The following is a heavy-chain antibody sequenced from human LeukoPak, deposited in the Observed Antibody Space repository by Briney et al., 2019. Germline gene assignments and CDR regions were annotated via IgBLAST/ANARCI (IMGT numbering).Heavy chain of an antibody. Sequence: SDTLPLTCTVSGGSISSYYWSWIRQPPGKGLEWIGYIYYSGSTNYNPSLKSRATISVDTSKNQFSLKLSSVTAADTAVYYCATNTAMVPYYFGYWGQGTLVTVSS. V-gene: IGHV4-59*01. D-gene: IGHD5-18*01. CDR3: ATNTAMVPYYFGY. CDR2: IYYSGST. CDR1: GGSISSYY. J-gene: IGHJ4*02.